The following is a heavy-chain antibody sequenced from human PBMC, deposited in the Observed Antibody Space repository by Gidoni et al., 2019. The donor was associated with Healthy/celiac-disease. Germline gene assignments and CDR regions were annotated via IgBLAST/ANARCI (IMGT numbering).Heavy chain of an antibody. Sequence: EVQLLESGGGWVQPGGALRLSCAASGFTFSSYAMSWVRQAPGKGLECVSAISGSGGSTYYAASVKGRFTISRDNSKNTLYLQINSLRAEDTAVYYCADTQWLVAYWGQGTLVTVSS. CDR2: ISGSGGST. V-gene: IGHV3-23*01. D-gene: IGHD6-19*01. CDR1: GFTFSSYA. J-gene: IGHJ4*02. CDR3: ADTQWLVAY.